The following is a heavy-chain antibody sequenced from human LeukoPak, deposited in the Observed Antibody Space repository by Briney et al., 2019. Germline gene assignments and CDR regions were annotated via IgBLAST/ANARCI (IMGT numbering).Heavy chain of an antibody. Sequence: ASVKVSCKASGYTFTGYYMHWVRQAPGQGLEWMGWINPKSGGTNYAQKFQGRVTMTRDTSISTAYMELSRLRSDDTAVYYCARVRYSSSWYVDYWGQGTLVTVSS. CDR3: ARVRYSSSWYVDY. V-gene: IGHV1-2*02. CDR1: GYTFTGYY. D-gene: IGHD6-13*01. J-gene: IGHJ4*02. CDR2: INPKSGGT.